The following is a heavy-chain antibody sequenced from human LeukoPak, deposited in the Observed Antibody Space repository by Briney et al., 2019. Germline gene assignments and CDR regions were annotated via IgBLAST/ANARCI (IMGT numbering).Heavy chain of an antibody. CDR1: GFTFRNYW. J-gene: IGHJ4*02. CDR2: INEDGSET. D-gene: IGHD5-12*01. V-gene: IGHV3-7*01. CDR3: ARPSSYNSGWGSDH. Sequence: GGSLRLSCETSGFTFRNYWVSWVRQAPGKGLEWVANINEDGSETNYVDSMKGRLTISRDNARNSVYLQMDSLGVDDTGVYYCARPSSYNSGWGSDHWGQGTLVTVGS.